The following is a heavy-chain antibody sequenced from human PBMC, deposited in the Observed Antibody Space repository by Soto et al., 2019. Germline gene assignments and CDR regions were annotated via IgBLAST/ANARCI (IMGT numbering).Heavy chain of an antibody. CDR1: GGTFSSYT. V-gene: IGHV1-69*02. Sequence: GASVKVSCKASGGTFSSYTISWVRQAPGQGLEWMGRIIPILGIANYAQKFQGRVTITADKSTSTAYMELSSLRSEDTAVYYCARAVVSSGYDYWGQGTLVTVSS. D-gene: IGHD6-19*01. J-gene: IGHJ4*02. CDR2: IIPILGIA. CDR3: ARAVVSSGYDY.